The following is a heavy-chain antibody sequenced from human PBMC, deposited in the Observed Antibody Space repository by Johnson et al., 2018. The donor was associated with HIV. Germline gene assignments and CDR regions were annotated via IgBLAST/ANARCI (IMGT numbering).Heavy chain of an antibody. CDR1: GFTFSDYY. Sequence: QVQLVESGGGLVKPGGSLRLSCVASGFTFSDYYMTWIRQAPGKGLEWVSYISTSDGTIYSADTVKGRFSISRDNAKKSLYLQMKSLRAEDTALYYCVRAQFLEWLFFDSFDIWGQGTMVTVSS. CDR2: ISTSDGTI. D-gene: IGHD3-3*01. CDR3: VRAQFLEWLFFDSFDI. J-gene: IGHJ3*02. V-gene: IGHV3-11*01.